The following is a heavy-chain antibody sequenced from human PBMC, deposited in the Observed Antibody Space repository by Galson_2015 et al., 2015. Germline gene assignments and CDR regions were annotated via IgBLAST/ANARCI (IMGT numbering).Heavy chain of an antibody. D-gene: IGHD6-13*01. Sequence: QSGAEVKKPGESLRISCKGSGYSFTSYWITWVRQLPGKGLEWMGTIDPSDSYTNYSPSFQGHVVLSADKSISTAHLQWSSLKASDTAIYYCARQSQQQLLSKYFDFWGQGTLVTVSS. CDR2: IDPSDSYT. V-gene: IGHV5-10-1*01. J-gene: IGHJ4*02. CDR1: GYSFTSYW. CDR3: ARQSQQQLLSKYFDF.